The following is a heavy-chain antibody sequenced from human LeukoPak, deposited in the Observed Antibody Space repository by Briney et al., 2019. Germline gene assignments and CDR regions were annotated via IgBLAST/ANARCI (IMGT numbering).Heavy chain of an antibody. CDR3: VKSAVGAIRRYYFDY. D-gene: IGHD1-26*01. V-gene: IGHV3-30*04. Sequence: GGSLRLSCAASGFTFSSYAMHWVRQAPGKGLEWVAVISYDGSNKYYADSVKGRFTISRDNSKNTLYLQVNSLRAEDTAVYYCVKSAVGAIRRYYFDYWGQGTLVTVSS. J-gene: IGHJ4*02. CDR1: GFTFSSYA. CDR2: ISYDGSNK.